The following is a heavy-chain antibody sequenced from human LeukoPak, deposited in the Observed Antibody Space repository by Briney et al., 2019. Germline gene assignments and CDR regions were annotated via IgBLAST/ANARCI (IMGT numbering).Heavy chain of an antibody. CDR1: GGSISSSSYY. Sequence: PSETLSLTCTVSGGSISSSSYYWSWIRQPPGKGLEWIGYIYYSGSTNYNPSLKSRVTISVDTSKNQFSLKLSSVTAADTAVYYCASIDYGDYVGYFDYWGQGTLVTVSS. CDR3: ASIDYGDYVGYFDY. D-gene: IGHD4-17*01. J-gene: IGHJ4*02. CDR2: IYYSGST. V-gene: IGHV4-61*05.